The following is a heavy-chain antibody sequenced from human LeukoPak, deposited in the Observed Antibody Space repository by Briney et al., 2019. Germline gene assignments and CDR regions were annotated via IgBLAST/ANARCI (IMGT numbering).Heavy chain of an antibody. Sequence: GGSLRLSCAASGFTFSSYAMSWVRQAPGKGLEWVSAISGSGYDTYHADSVKGRFTISRDSSKNTLYLQMNGLRAEDTAVYHCAKSRSVADAFDIWGHGTMVTVSS. CDR3: AKSRSVADAFDI. D-gene: IGHD6-19*01. CDR2: ISGSGYDT. CDR1: GFTFSSYA. V-gene: IGHV3-23*01. J-gene: IGHJ3*02.